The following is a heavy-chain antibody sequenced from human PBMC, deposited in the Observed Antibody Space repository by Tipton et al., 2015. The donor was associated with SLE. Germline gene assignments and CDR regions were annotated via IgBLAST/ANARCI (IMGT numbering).Heavy chain of an antibody. J-gene: IGHJ6*03. CDR1: GFTFSSYE. D-gene: IGHD2-2*02. CDR3: ARGRVVPAAISDYYYYMDV. CDR2: IGGTASTI. V-gene: IGHV3-48*03. Sequence: GSLRLSCAASGFTFSSYEMNWVRQAPGKGLEWLSNIGGTASTIYYADSVKGRFTISRDNAKTSVYLHMNSLRAEDTAVYYCARGRVVPAAISDYYYYMDVWGKGTTVTVSS.